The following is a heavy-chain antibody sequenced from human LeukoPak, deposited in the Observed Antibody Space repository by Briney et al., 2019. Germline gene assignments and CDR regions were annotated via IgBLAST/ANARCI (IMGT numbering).Heavy chain of an antibody. J-gene: IGHJ4*02. Sequence: GGSLRLSCAASGFTFGNDWMSWVRPAPGEGLEWVGRIKSKTDGATTDYAAPVKGRFTISRDNAKNTLYLQMDSLRADDTALYHCAREIQAPGKTHDYWGQGTLVTVSS. CDR3: AREIQAPGKTHDY. V-gene: IGHV3-15*05. CDR1: GFTFGNDW. CDR2: IKSKTDGATT.